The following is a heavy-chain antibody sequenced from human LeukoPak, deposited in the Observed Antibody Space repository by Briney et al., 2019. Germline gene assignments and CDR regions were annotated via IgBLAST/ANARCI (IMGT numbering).Heavy chain of an antibody. CDR1: GYTFTNYY. V-gene: IGHV1-46*01. CDR2: INPSGGST. CDR3: ARVGYSSSQIDY. Sequence: ASVKVSYKASGYTFTNYYMHWVRQAPGQGLEWMGIINPSGGSTSYAQKFQGRVTMTRDTSISTAYMELSRLRSDDTAVYYCARVGYSSSQIDYWGQGTLVTVSS. D-gene: IGHD6-13*01. J-gene: IGHJ4*02.